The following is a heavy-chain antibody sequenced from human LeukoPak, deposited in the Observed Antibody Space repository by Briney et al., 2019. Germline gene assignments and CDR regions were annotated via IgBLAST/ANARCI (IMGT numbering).Heavy chain of an antibody. D-gene: IGHD2-2*02. V-gene: IGHV3-66*02. CDR2: IYSGGST. Sequence: GGSLRLSCAASGFTVSSNYMSWVRQAPGKGLEWVSVIYSGGSTYYADSVKGRFTISRGNSKNTLYLQMNSLRAEDTAVYYCARDAGYCSSTSCYTVDYWGQGTLVTVSS. CDR3: ARDAGYCSSTSCYTVDY. J-gene: IGHJ4*02. CDR1: GFTVSSNY.